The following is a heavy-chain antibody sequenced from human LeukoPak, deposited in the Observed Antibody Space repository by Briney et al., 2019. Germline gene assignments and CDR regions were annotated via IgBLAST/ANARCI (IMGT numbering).Heavy chain of an antibody. J-gene: IGHJ4*02. V-gene: IGHV1-3*01. D-gene: IGHD4-17*01. Sequence: ASVKVSCTASGYTFTSYATHWVRQAPGQRLEWMGWINAGNGNTKYSQKFQGRVTITRDTSASTAYMELSSLRSEDTAVYYCARTYRKLHGDYGGLVGYWGQGTLVTVSS. CDR1: GYTFTSYA. CDR2: INAGNGNT. CDR3: ARTYRKLHGDYGGLVGY.